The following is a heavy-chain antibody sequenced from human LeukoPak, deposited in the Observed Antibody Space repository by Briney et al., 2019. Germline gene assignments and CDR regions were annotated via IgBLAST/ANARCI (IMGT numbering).Heavy chain of an antibody. J-gene: IGHJ4*02. CDR3: ATDPIAVAGDINSF. D-gene: IGHD6-19*01. CDR2: FDPEDGET. Sequence: ASVKVSCKVSRYTLTELSMHWVRQAPGKGLEWMGGFDPEDGETIYAQKFQGRVTMTEDTSTDTAYMELSSLRSEDTAVYYCATDPIAVAGDINSFWGQGTLVTVSS. V-gene: IGHV1-24*01. CDR1: RYTLTELS.